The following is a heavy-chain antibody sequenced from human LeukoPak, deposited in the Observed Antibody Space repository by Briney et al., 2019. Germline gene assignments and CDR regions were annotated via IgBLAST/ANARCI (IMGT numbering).Heavy chain of an antibody. CDR1: GFTFSSYA. D-gene: IGHD3-9*01. CDR2: ISYDGSNK. V-gene: IGHV3-30*04. Sequence: PGGSLRLSCAASGFTFSSYAFDWVRQAPGKGLEWVAVISYDGSNKYYADSVKGRFTISRDNSKNTLYLQMNSLRAEDTAVYYCARGESYYDILTGYPLGYWGQGTLVTVSS. J-gene: IGHJ4*02. CDR3: ARGESYYDILTGYPLGY.